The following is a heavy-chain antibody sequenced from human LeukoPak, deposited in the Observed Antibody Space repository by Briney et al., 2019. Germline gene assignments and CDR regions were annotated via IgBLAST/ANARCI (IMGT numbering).Heavy chain of an antibody. J-gene: IGHJ4*02. D-gene: IGHD6-19*01. Sequence: SETLSLTCAVYGGSFSGYYWNWIRQAPGKGLEWIGEINHSGSTRYNPSLKSRLTMSVDTSKNQFSLKLSSVTAADTAVYYCARHRGGWYLYWGQGTLVTVSS. V-gene: IGHV4-34*01. CDR1: GGSFSGYY. CDR3: ARHRGGWYLY. CDR2: INHSGST.